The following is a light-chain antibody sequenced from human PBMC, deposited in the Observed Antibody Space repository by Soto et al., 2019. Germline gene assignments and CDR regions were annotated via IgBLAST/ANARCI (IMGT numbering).Light chain of an antibody. J-gene: IGLJ3*02. CDR3: CSYTTTPTHVL. CDR1: SSDVGDYPY. Sequence: QSVLTQPASVSGSPGQWITISCTGTSSDVGDYPYVSWYQQHPGKAPKVVIYDVNKRPSGASDRFSGSKSGNTASLTISGLQAEDEADYYCCSYTTTPTHVLFGGGTKLTVL. V-gene: IGLV2-14*03. CDR2: DVN.